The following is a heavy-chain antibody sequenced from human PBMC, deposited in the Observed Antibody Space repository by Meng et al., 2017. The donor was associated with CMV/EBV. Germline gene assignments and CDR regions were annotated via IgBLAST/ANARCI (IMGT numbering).Heavy chain of an antibody. D-gene: IGHD3-22*01. V-gene: IGHV3-21*01. J-gene: IGHJ4*02. CDR1: GLTFSSYS. Sequence: GGSLRLSCAASGLTFSSYSMNWVRQAPGKGLEWVSSISSSSSYIYYADSVKGRFTISRDNAKNSLYLQMNSLRAEDTAVYYCARDVYYYDSSGYYIDYWGQGTLVTVSS. CDR3: ARDVYYYDSSGYYIDY. CDR2: ISSSSSYI.